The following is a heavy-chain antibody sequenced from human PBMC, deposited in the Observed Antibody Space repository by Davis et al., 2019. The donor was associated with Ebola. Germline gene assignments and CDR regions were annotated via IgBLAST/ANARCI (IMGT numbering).Heavy chain of an antibody. Sequence: GESLKISCAASGFTFSSYAMNWVHQAPGKRLEWVSGISGSGISTYYADSVKGRFTISRDNSKNTLYLQTDNLRAEDTAVYFCAKDLGLESDYWGQGTLVTVSS. V-gene: IGHV3-23*01. CDR2: ISGSGIST. CDR3: AKDLGLESDY. J-gene: IGHJ4*02. CDR1: GFTFSSYA. D-gene: IGHD3/OR15-3a*01.